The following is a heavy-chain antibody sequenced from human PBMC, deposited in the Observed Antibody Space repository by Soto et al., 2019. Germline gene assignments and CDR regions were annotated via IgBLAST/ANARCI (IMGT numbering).Heavy chain of an antibody. CDR2: ISRYGDFT. J-gene: IGHJ4*02. D-gene: IGHD3-22*01. V-gene: IGHV3-23*01. CDR3: AKDRYLDHDSRGYLFDN. Sequence: EVQLLESGGDLIQPGGSLRLSCAASGFTFNIYAMTWVRQAPGKGLEWVSAISRYGDFTYYADSVEGRFTISRDNSKNTLYLQMTSLRAEDTAVYSCAKDRYLDHDSRGYLFDNWGQGTLVTVSS. CDR1: GFTFNIYA.